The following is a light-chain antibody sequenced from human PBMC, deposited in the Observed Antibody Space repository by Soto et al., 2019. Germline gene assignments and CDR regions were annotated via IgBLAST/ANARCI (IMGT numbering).Light chain of an antibody. J-gene: IGLJ1*01. CDR1: SSDVGNYKY. CDR2: EVS. Sequence: QSVLTQPASVSGSPGQSITISCTGTSSDVGNYKYVSWYQQHPGKAPKLIIYEVSNRPSGVSDRFSGSKSGNTASLTISGLQAEDEIDYYCLSYTSSGTYVFGTGTKLTVL. CDR3: LSYTSSGTYV. V-gene: IGLV2-14*01.